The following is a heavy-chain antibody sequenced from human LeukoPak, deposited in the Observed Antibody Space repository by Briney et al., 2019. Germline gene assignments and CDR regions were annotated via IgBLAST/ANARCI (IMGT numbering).Heavy chain of an antibody. D-gene: IGHD3-10*01. CDR1: VFTFSTYE. J-gene: IGHJ5*02. CDR3: ARDVWRFGETKAYNWFDP. CDR2: ISSSGSTI. Sequence: GGSLRLSCAASVFTFSTYEMNWVRQAPGKGLEWVSYISSSGSTIYYADSVKGRFTISRDNAKNSLYLQMNSLRAEDTAVYYCARDVWRFGETKAYNWFDPWGQGTLVTVSS. V-gene: IGHV3-48*03.